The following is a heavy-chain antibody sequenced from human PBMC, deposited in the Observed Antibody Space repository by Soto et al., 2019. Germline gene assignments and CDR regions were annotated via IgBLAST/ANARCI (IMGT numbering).Heavy chain of an antibody. CDR3: ARSGYSSGDQVDY. CDR1: GGSISSSHYF. CDR2: IYYSGST. Sequence: QLQLQESGPGLVKPSETLSLTCTVSGGSISSSHYFWDWIRQPPGKGLEWIGSIYYSGSTYNNPSLTSRVTISVDTSNTQFYMRLSSVTATDTAVYYCARSGYSSGDQVDYWGQGTLVTVSS. J-gene: IGHJ4*02. D-gene: IGHD5-18*01. V-gene: IGHV4-39*01.